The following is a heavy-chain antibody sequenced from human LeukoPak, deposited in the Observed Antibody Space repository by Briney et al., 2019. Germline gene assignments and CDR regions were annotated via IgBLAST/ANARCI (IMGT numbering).Heavy chain of an antibody. J-gene: IGHJ4*02. CDR1: GYTFTSYG. V-gene: IGHV1-18*01. CDR2: ISAYNGNT. CDR3: ARDPHGGNYYGSGSYYNSWSPFDY. D-gene: IGHD3-10*01. Sequence: GASVKVSCKASGYTFTSYGISWVRQAPGQGLEWMGWISAYNGNTNYAQKFQGRVTMTRDTSTSTVYMELSSLRSEDTAVYYCARDPHGGNYYGSGSYYNSWSPFDYWGQGTLVTVSS.